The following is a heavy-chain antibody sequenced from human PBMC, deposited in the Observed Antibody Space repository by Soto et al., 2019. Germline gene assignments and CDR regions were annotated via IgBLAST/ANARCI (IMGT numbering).Heavy chain of an antibody. Sequence: PGGSLRLSCAASGFTFSIYGMHWVRQAPGKGLEWVAVIWYDGSNKYYADSVKGRFTISRDNSKNTLYLQMNSLRAEDTAVYYCARDLYSSSWTYYYYYGMDVWGQGTTVTVSS. D-gene: IGHD6-13*01. CDR2: IWYDGSNK. CDR3: ARDLYSSSWTYYYYYGMDV. J-gene: IGHJ6*02. CDR1: GFTFSIYG. V-gene: IGHV3-33*01.